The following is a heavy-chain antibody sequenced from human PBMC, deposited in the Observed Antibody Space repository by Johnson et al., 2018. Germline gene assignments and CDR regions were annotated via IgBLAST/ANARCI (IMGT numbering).Heavy chain of an antibody. CDR1: EFNFGGSA. V-gene: IGHV3-73*02. CDR2: IRSIANNYAT. D-gene: IGHD3-22*01. CDR3: TRQYDSSGYYPDY. J-gene: IGHJ4*02. Sequence: VQLQESGGGLVQPGESLKLSCAVSEFNFGGSAMHWVRQASGEGLAWIGRIRSIANNYATAYAASVKGRFTISRDASKNTAYLQMNSLNTEEPAVYLRTRQYDSSGYYPDYWGQGTLVTVSS.